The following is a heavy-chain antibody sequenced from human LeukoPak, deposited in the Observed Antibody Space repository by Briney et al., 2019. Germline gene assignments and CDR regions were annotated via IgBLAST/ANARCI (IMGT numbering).Heavy chain of an antibody. CDR1: GFTFSNYR. J-gene: IGHJ4*02. V-gene: IGHV3-7*05. CDR2: IKEDGSEN. Sequence: GGSLRLSCAASGFTFSNYRMTWVRQPPGKGLEWVAKIKEDGSENSYVDSVKGRFTVSRDNAQNSLYLEMNNLRAEDTAVYYCARGGFTYGLWGQGTLVTVSS. CDR3: ARGGFTYGL. D-gene: IGHD5-18*01.